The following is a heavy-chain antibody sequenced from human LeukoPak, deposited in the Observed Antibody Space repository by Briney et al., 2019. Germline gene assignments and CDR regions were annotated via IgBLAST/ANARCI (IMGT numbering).Heavy chain of an antibody. CDR2: ISAYNGNT. J-gene: IGHJ4*02. D-gene: IGHD3-3*01. Sequence: ASVKVSCKASGYTFTSYGISWVRQAPGQGLEWMGWISAYNGNTNYAQKLQGRVTMTTDTSTSTAYMELRSLRSDDTAVYYCARVAPLRFLEWLLLPPDYWGQGTLVTVSS. CDR1: GYTFTSYG. CDR3: ARVAPLRFLEWLLLPPDY. V-gene: IGHV1-18*01.